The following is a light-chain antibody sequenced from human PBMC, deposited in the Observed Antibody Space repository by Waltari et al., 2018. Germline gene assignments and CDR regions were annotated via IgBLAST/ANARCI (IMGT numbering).Light chain of an antibody. CDR2: KDS. CDR3: YSAADNNRV. CDR1: VMAKKY. V-gene: IGLV3-27*01. Sequence: YELTQTSSVSVSQGQKDRNTCSGDVMAKKYARWFQQKPGQAPVLVIYKDSERPSGIPERFSGSSSGTTVTLTISGAQVEDEADYYCYSAADNNRVFGGGTKLTVL. J-gene: IGLJ3*02.